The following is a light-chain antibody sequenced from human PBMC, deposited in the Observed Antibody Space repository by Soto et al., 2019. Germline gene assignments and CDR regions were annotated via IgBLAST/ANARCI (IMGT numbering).Light chain of an antibody. CDR1: QSVRSRY. CDR3: QQYGDSPDT. Sequence: EIVLTQSPGTLSLSPGERATLSCRASQSVRSRYLAWYQQKPGQAPRLLIYGASSRATGIPDRFSGSGSRTDCTLTISRLEPEDSAVYYCQQYGDSPDTFGQGTKLEIK. J-gene: IGKJ2*01. CDR2: GAS. V-gene: IGKV3-20*01.